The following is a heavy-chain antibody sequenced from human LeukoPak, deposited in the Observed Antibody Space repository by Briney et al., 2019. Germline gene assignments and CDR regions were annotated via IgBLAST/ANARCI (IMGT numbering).Heavy chain of an antibody. CDR1: GGNFSTHP. D-gene: IGHD3-3*01. J-gene: IGHJ5*02. Sequence: GSSVKVSCKTFGGNFSTHPISWVRQAPGQGLEWMGGIIPILRAPQFAQKFQGRVIIYADDSTSTVYMEVTSLTCDDTAVYYCARGKDYDFMGFDPWGQGTLVIVSS. CDR2: IIPILRAP. CDR3: ARGKDYDFMGFDP. V-gene: IGHV1-69*01.